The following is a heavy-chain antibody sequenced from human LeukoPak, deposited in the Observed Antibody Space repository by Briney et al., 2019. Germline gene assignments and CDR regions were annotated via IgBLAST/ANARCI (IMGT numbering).Heavy chain of an antibody. CDR1: GYSFTSYW. J-gene: IGHJ4*02. V-gene: IGHV5-51*01. D-gene: IGHD5-18*01. CDR2: IYPGDSDT. CDR3: ARHQGYNYGYVDY. Sequence: KSGESLKISCKGSGYSFTSYWIGWVRQTPGKGLEWMGIIYPGDSDTRYSPSFQGQVTISADKSINTAYLQWSSLKASDTAMYYCARHQGYNYGYVDYWGQGTLVTVSS.